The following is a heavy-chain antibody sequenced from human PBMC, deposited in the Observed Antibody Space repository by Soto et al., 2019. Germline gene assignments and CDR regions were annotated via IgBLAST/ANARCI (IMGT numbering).Heavy chain of an antibody. D-gene: IGHD6-13*01. V-gene: IGHV5-51*01. CDR1: GYSFGTYW. Sequence: GASLKISCKGSGYSFGTYWMGWVRQMPGKGPEWMGIIYPGDSDTRYSPSFQGQVTISADKSINTAYLQWSSLKASDTAMYFCARKAGGMDVWGQGTTVTVSS. CDR3: ARKAGGMDV. CDR2: IYPGDSDT. J-gene: IGHJ6*02.